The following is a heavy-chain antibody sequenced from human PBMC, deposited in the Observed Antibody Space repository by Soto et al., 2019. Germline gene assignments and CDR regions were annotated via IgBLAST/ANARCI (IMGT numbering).Heavy chain of an antibody. V-gene: IGHV4-38-2*02. CDR2: IYPSVSS. J-gene: IGHJ4*02. D-gene: IGHD1-1*01. CDR1: GFAIRRGYY. Sequence: SETLSLTCSVSGFAIRRGYYWSWVRQPPGKGLEWIGSIYPSVSSYHNPSLATRLRLSIDTSKNQFTLNLTSVTAADTARYFCAREKVGTTFFDNWGQGIQVTVSS. CDR3: AREKVGTTFFDN.